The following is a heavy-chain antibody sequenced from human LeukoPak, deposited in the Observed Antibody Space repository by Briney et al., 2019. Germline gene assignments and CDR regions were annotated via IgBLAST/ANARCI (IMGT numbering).Heavy chain of an antibody. D-gene: IGHD3-10*01. CDR3: ASSMVRGVMYPDYYYYYYMDV. V-gene: IGHV1-69*06. Sequence: VASVKVSCKASGGTFSSYVISWVRQAPGQGLEWMGGIIPIFGTAKYAQKFQGRVTITADKSTSTAYMELSSLRSEDTAVYYCASSMVRGVMYPDYYYYYYMDVWGKGTTVTVSS. CDR2: IIPIFGTA. CDR1: GGTFSSYV. J-gene: IGHJ6*03.